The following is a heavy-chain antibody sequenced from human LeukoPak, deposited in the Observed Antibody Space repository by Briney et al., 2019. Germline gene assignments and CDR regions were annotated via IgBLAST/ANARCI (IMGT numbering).Heavy chain of an antibody. CDR2: IYARDSDT. D-gene: IGHD3-16*01. CDR1: GYSFTGHW. Sequence: HGESLKISCKGSGYSFTGHWIGWVRQMPVKGLEWMGIIYARDSDTKYNPSFQGQVTMSVDKSISTAYLQLSSLKASDTAVYYCARHTAYRRWNFFDYWGQGTLLTVTS. CDR3: ARHTAYRRWNFFDY. J-gene: IGHJ4*02. V-gene: IGHV5-51*01.